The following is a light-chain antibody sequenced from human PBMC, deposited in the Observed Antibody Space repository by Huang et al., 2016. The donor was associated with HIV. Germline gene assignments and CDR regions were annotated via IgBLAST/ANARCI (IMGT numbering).Light chain of an antibody. V-gene: IGKV1-17*03. Sequence: DIQLTQSPSAMAASVGDRVIITCRATQDIYNYLAWFQQQPVKAPKRLIYGASSLQTVVPSRFSGSGSGTEFTLTINNLQPEDSATYFCLQHKNFHAPTFGQGTKVEIK. CDR3: LQHKNFHAPT. J-gene: IGKJ1*01. CDR2: GAS. CDR1: QDIYNY.